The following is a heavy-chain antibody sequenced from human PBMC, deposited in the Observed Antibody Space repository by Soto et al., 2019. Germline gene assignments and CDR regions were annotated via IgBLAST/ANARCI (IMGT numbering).Heavy chain of an antibody. J-gene: IGHJ3*02. CDR3: LTTGPELLPFDI. D-gene: IGHD1-26*01. CDR2: IYWDDDK. CDR1: GFSLSTIGVG. Sequence: QITLKESGPTLVKPTQTLTLTCTFSGFSLSTIGVGVGWVRQPPGKALEWLALIYWDDDKRYSPSLKSRLTIPKGPPKNLVGLTITNLEPVDKATFCWLTTGPELLPFDIWGQGTMVTVSS. V-gene: IGHV2-5*02.